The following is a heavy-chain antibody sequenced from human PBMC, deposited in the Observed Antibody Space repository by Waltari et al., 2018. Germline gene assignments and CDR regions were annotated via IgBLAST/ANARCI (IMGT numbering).Heavy chain of an antibody. CDR1: GFTFRGSW. CDR2: IKQDGSEK. CDR3: ARGNIAAA. J-gene: IGHJ5*02. D-gene: IGHD6-13*01. Sequence: EVQLVESGGGLVQPGGSLRLLCADSGFTFRGSWRSWVRQAPGKGLGWVANIKQDGSEKYYVDSVKGRFTISRDNAKNSLYLQMNSLRAEDTAVYYCARGNIAAAWGQGTLVTVSS. V-gene: IGHV3-7*01.